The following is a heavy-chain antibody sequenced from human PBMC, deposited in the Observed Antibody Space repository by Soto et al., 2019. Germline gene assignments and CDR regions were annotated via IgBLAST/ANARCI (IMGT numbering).Heavy chain of an antibody. D-gene: IGHD2-8*02. V-gene: IGHV4-59*12. CDR3: ARDKITGLFDY. J-gene: IGHJ4*02. CDR2: IYYSGST. Sequence: PSETLSLTCTVSGGSISSYYWSWIRQPPGKGLEWIGYIYYSGSTNYNPSLKSRVTISVDTSKNHFSLKLTSLTAADTAVYYCARDKITGLFDYWGQGTLVTVSS. CDR1: GGSISSYY.